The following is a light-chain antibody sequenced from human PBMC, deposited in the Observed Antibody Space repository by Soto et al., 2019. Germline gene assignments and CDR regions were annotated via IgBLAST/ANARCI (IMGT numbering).Light chain of an antibody. CDR1: QSVTTF. CDR2: DAS. Sequence: EIVLTQSPVTLSLSPGERATLSCRASQSVTTFLAWYQQKPGQAPRHLIYDASKRATGIPAGFSGSGSGRDFTLIISSLELEDFAVYYCQQRTNWPLAFGGGTKVEIK. CDR3: QQRTNWPLA. V-gene: IGKV3-11*02. J-gene: IGKJ4*01.